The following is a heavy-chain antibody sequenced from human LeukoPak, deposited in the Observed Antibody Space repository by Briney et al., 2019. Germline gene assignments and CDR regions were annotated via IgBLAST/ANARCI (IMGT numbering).Heavy chain of an antibody. J-gene: IGHJ6*03. CDR1: GFSLSTSGVG. V-gene: IGHV2-5*01. CDR2: IYWNDDK. D-gene: IGHD5-18*01. CDR3: ARHLSGYSYGYGYYYYMDV. Sequence: SGPTLVNPTQTLTLTCTFSGFSLSTSGVGVGWIRQPPGKALEWLALIYWNDDKRYSPSLKSRLTITKHTSKNQVVLTMTNMDPVDTATYYCARHLSGYSYGYGYYYYMDVWGKGTTVTVSS.